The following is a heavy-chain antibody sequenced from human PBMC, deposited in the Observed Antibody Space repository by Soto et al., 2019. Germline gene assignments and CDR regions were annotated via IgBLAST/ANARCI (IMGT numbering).Heavy chain of an antibody. CDR1: CYSMSSGYY. D-gene: IGHD3-22*01. CDR2: IYHGGST. Sequence: XESLSLTSCVSCYSMSSGYYWGWLRQPPGKWLEWIGSIYHGGSTYYNPSLNSRVTLSIDMTNNHVSLILNSVTAADTAVYYCARVGLWVPYYYDSSHYTFENWFEPWGQGTLVTVS. CDR3: ARVGLWVPYYYDSSHYTFENWFEP. J-gene: IGHJ5*02. V-gene: IGHV4-38-2*02.